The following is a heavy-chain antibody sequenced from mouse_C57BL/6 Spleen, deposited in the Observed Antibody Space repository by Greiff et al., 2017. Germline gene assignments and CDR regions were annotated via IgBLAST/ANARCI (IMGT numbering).Heavy chain of an antibody. D-gene: IGHD3-2*02. J-gene: IGHJ2*01. CDR1: GYTFTGYW. V-gene: IGHV1-9*01. CDR2: ILPGSGGT. Sequence: VQLQQSGAELMKPGASVKLSCKATGYTFTGYWIQWVKQRPGHGLEWIGEILPGSGGTKYNEKFKGKATFTADKSSSTAYMQLSSLTTEDSAIYYCATAAQATEYWGQGTTLTVSS. CDR3: ATAAQATEY.